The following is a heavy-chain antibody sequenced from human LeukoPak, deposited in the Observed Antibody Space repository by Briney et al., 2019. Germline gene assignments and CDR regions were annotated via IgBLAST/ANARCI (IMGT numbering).Heavy chain of an antibody. CDR2: INHRGST. Sequence: PSETLSLTCVVYGGSFSGYYWNWIRQSLGKGLEWIGEINHRGSTNYNPSLKRRVTISVDTSKNQFSLKLSSVTAADTAVYYCARHPQAVAGYNWFDPWGQGTLVTVSS. CDR1: GGSFSGYY. J-gene: IGHJ5*02. D-gene: IGHD6-19*01. CDR3: ARHPQAVAGYNWFDP. V-gene: IGHV4-34*01.